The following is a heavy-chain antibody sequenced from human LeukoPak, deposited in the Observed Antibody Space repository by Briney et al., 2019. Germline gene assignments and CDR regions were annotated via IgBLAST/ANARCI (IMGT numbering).Heavy chain of an antibody. D-gene: IGHD3-22*01. CDR3: ARHYYDSSGLAYYFDY. J-gene: IGHJ4*02. Sequence: SETLSLTCTVSGGSISSSSSYWGWIRQPPGKGLEWSGSVRYSGKTYYNPSLKSRVTMSLDTSKNQFSLRLTSVTAADTAVYSCARHYYDSSGLAYYFDYWGQGTLVTASS. V-gene: IGHV4-39*01. CDR1: GGSISSSSSY. CDR2: VRYSGKT.